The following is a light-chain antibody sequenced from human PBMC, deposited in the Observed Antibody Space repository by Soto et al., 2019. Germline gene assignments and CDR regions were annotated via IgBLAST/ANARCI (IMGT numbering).Light chain of an antibody. Sequence: PATLSSSPGETATLSCRASQYVGSRLAWYQHKPGQAPRLLIYYMSKRATGIPARFSGSGSVTNFTLTISRLEPEDFAVYYCQQFGISPWTFGQGTKVDI. V-gene: IGKV3-20*01. CDR3: QQFGISPWT. J-gene: IGKJ1*01. CDR1: QYVGSR. CDR2: YMS.